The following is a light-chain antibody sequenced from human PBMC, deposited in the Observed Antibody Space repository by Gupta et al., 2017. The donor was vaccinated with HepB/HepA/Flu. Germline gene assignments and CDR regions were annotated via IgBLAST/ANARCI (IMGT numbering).Light chain of an antibody. V-gene: IGKV1-12*01. Sequence: DIQMTQSPSSVSASIGDRVTISCRASQGIGNSLGWYQQRPGRAPKFLIYSASTLQGGVPSRFSRTGSGADFRLTITSLQAEDFATFYWPQAYGFPLTFGGGTKVEI. CDR3: PQAYGFPLT. J-gene: IGKJ4*01. CDR1: QGIGNS. CDR2: SAS.